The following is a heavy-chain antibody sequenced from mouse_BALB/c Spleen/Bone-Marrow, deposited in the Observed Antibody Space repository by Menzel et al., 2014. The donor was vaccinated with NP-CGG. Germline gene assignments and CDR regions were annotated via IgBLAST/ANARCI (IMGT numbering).Heavy chain of an antibody. CDR3: ARYGNILDC. Sequence: QVQLQQPGPGLVQPSQSLSITCTVSGFSLTSYGVHWVRQSPGKGLEWLGVIWSGGSTDFNAAFISRLSISKDNSKSQVFFKMNSLQVNDTAIYYCARYGNILDCWGQGTTFTVSS. V-gene: IGHV2-2*02. D-gene: IGHD1-1*01. CDR1: GFSLTSYG. J-gene: IGHJ2*01. CDR2: IWSGGST.